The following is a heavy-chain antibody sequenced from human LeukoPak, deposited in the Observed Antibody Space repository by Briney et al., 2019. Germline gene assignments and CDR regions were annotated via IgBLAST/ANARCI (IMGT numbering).Heavy chain of an antibody. CDR2: IYYSGST. CDR1: GGSISSGGYY. J-gene: IGHJ6*02. D-gene: IGHD2-2*01. CDR3: ARGVPAAYLYAYYYYGMDV. V-gene: IGHV4-31*03. Sequence: SETLSLTCTVSGGSISSGGYYWSWIRQHPGKGLEWIGYIYYSGSTYYNPSLKSRVTISVDTSKNQFSLKLSSVTAADTAVYYCARGVPAAYLYAYYYYGMDVWGQGTTVTVSS.